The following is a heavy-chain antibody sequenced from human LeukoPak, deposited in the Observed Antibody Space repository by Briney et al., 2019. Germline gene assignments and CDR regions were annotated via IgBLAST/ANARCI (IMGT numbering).Heavy chain of an antibody. Sequence: PSETLSLTCAVHGGSFSGYYWSWIRQPPGKGLEWIGEINHSGSTNYNPSLKSRVTISVDTSKNQFSLKLSSVTAADTAVYYCARGRYDILTGYHAYYFDYWGQGTLVTVSS. CDR1: GGSFSGYY. V-gene: IGHV4-34*01. D-gene: IGHD3-9*01. CDR2: INHSGST. CDR3: ARGRYDILTGYHAYYFDY. J-gene: IGHJ4*02.